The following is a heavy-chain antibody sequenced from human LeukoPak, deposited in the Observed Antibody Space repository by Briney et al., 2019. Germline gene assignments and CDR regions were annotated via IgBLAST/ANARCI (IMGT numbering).Heavy chain of an antibody. CDR2: INHSGST. CDR3: ARSREGRRQQLVSDY. Sequence: SETLSLTCTVSGGSISSGGYYWSWIRQPPGKGLEWIGEINHSGSTNYNPSLKSRVTISVDTSKNQFSLKLSSVTAADTAVYYCARSREGRRQQLVSDYWGQGTLVTVSS. CDR1: GGSISSGGYY. D-gene: IGHD6-13*01. V-gene: IGHV4-39*07. J-gene: IGHJ4*02.